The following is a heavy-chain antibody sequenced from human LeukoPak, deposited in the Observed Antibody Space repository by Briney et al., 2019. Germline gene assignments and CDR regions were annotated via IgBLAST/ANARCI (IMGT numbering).Heavy chain of an antibody. D-gene: IGHD3-22*01. Sequence: SETLSLTCTASGDSISGSSYYWGWIRQPPGKGLEWIGSIYYSGSTSYNPSLKSRVTISVDTSENQFSLKVTSVTAADTAIYYCARNISMILDPARRIGNNWFDPWGQGTLVTVSS. CDR1: GDSISGSSYY. CDR3: ARNISMILDPARRIGNNWFDP. J-gene: IGHJ5*02. CDR2: IYYSGST. V-gene: IGHV4-39*01.